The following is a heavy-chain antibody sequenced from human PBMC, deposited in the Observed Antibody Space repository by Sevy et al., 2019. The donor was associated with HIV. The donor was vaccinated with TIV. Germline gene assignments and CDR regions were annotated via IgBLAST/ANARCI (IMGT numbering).Heavy chain of an antibody. CDR3: AKHYYDSSIGWFDP. CDR1: GFTFSSYG. V-gene: IGHV3-30*18. CDR2: ISYDGSNK. J-gene: IGHJ5*02. D-gene: IGHD3-22*01. Sequence: QAGGSLRLSCAASGFTFSSYGMHWVRQAPGKGLEWVAVISYDGSNKYYADSVKGRFTISRDNSKNTLYLQMNSLRAEDTAVYYCAKHYYDSSIGWFDPWGQGTLVTVSS.